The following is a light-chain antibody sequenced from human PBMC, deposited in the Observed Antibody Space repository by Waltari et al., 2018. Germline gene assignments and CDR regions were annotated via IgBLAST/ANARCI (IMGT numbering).Light chain of an antibody. Sequence: QAVVTQEPSLTVSPGGTVTLTCGSSTGAVTSGHFPYWFQQKPGQAPRTLIYDATNRHSWTPARFSGSLLGGKAALTRSGAQPEDEADYYCLLSYSGADVVFGGGTKLTVL. J-gene: IGLJ2*01. CDR1: TGAVTSGHF. V-gene: IGLV7-46*01. CDR2: DAT. CDR3: LLSYSGADVV.